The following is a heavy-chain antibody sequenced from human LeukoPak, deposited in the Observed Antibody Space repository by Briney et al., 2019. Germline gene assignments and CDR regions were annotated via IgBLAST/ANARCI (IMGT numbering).Heavy chain of an antibody. CDR3: ARGSGGSYPVWEDDAFDI. D-gene: IGHD1-26*01. CDR1: GYTFTSFD. Sequence: ASVKVSCKASGYTFTSFDINWVRQATGQGLEWLGWMTPNSGQTGYAQKFQGRVTMTRNTSISTAYMELSSLRSEDTAVYYCARGSGGSYPVWEDDAFDIWGQGTMVTVSS. CDR2: MTPNSGQT. J-gene: IGHJ3*02. V-gene: IGHV1-8*01.